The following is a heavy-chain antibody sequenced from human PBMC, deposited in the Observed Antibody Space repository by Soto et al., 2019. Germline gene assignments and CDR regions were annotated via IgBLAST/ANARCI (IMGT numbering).Heavy chain of an antibody. CDR2: ISGSGDSA. CDR3: AKVYSSYWYFGYYFAY. CDR1: GFTCRNYA. D-gene: IGHD6-19*01. J-gene: IGHJ4*02. Sequence: PGWSLRLSCAASGFTCRNYAMSWVRQAPGKGLEWVSLISGSGDSAFYADSVKGRLTISRDNSKNTLHLQMNSLRAEDTAVYYCAKVYSSYWYFGYYFAYWGQGTLVTGSS. V-gene: IGHV3-23*01.